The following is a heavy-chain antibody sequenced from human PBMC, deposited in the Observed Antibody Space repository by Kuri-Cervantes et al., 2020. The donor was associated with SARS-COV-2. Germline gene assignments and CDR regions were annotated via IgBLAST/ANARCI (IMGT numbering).Heavy chain of an antibody. CDR2: IYSDGGT. CDR3: AKDSLEIQLWSHAYFDY. Sequence: GGSLRLSCAASGFSLSMSWMQWVRQAPGKGLEWVSIIYSDGGTSYADSVKGRFTISRHNSKNTLYLQMNSLRAEDTAVYYCAKDSLEIQLWSHAYFDYWGQGTLVTVSS. J-gene: IGHJ4*02. V-gene: IGHV3-53*04. D-gene: IGHD5-18*01. CDR1: GFSLSMSW.